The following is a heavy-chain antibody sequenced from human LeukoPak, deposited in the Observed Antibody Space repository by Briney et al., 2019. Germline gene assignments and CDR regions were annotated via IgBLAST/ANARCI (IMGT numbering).Heavy chain of an antibody. CDR1: GYTFTSYG. D-gene: IGHD4-23*01. Sequence: ASVKVSCKASGYTFTSYGFSWVRQAPGQGLEWRAWISAYNGKTNYAQNFQGRVTMTTDTSTSTAYMELRSLRSDDTAVYYCARFSDYGGNSGFGYWGQGTLVTVSS. J-gene: IGHJ4*02. V-gene: IGHV1-18*01. CDR3: ARFSDYGGNSGFGY. CDR2: ISAYNGKT.